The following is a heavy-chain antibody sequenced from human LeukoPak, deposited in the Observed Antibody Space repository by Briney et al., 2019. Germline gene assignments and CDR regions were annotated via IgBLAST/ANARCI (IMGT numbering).Heavy chain of an antibody. Sequence: QPGGSLRLSCTASGFTFSNFAMNWVRQTPGKGLEWVSVISGSGSTYYADSERGRFTVSRDNSKHTMSLQMNTLRAEDTAVYYCARGITAFGVPGATYYFDYWGQGTLVTVSS. CDR3: ARGITAFGVPGATYYFDY. V-gene: IGHV3-23*01. J-gene: IGHJ4*02. CDR1: GFTFSNFA. D-gene: IGHD3-3*01. CDR2: ISGSGST.